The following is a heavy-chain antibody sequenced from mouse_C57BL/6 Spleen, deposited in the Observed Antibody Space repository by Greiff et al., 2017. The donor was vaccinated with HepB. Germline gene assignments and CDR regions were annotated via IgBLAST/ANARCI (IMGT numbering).Heavy chain of an antibody. V-gene: IGHV1-50*01. D-gene: IGHD1-1*01. CDR2: IDPSDSYT. CDR1: GYTFTSYW. CDR3: ARLLRNYAMDY. Sequence: QVQLQQPGAELVKPGASVKLSCKASGYTFTSYWMQWVKQRPGQGLEWIGEIDPSDSYTNYNQKFKGKATLTVDTSSSTAYMQRSSLTSEDSAVYYCARLLRNYAMDYWGQGTSVTVSS. J-gene: IGHJ4*01.